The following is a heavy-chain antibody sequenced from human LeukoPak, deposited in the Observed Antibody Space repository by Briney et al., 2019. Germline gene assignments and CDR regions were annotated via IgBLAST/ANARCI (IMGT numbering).Heavy chain of an antibody. CDR2: IKQDGTEK. CDR1: GFSFTTYW. Sequence: GGSLRLSCAASGFSFTTYWMSWVRQAPGKGLEWVANIKQDGTEKYYVDSVKGRFTISRDNAKNSLYLQMDSVRAEDTAMYYCARDWGGNFDVGDAFDIWGQGTLVTVSS. CDR3: ARDWGGNFDVGDAFDI. J-gene: IGHJ3*02. D-gene: IGHD3-16*01. V-gene: IGHV3-7*01.